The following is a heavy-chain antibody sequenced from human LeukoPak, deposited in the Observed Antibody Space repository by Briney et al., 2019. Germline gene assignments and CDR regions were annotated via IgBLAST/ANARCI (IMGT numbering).Heavy chain of an antibody. CDR2: INPNSGGT. CDR3: ARAPFSVVNYYYYYYMDV. V-gene: IGHV1-2*02. CDR1: GYTFTGYY. J-gene: IGHJ6*03. Sequence: ASVKVSCKASGYTFTGYYMHWVRQAPGQGLEWMRWINPNSGGTNYAQKFQGRVTMTRDTSISTAYMELSRLRSDDTAVYYCARAPFSVVNYYYYYYMDVWGKGTTVTVSS.